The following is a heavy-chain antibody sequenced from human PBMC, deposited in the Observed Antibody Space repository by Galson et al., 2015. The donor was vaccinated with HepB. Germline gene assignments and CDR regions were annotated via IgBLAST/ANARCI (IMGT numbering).Heavy chain of an antibody. CDR1: GFTVSSNY. CDR2: IYSGGST. V-gene: IGHV3-66*01. J-gene: IGHJ4*02. Sequence: SLRLSCAASGFTVSSNYMSWVRQAPGKGLEWVSVIYSGGSTYYADSVKGRFTISRDNSKNTLYLQMNSLRAEDTAVYYCARDSTPYGSGSYYSIDYWGQGTLVTVSS. D-gene: IGHD3-10*01. CDR3: ARDSTPYGSGSYYSIDY.